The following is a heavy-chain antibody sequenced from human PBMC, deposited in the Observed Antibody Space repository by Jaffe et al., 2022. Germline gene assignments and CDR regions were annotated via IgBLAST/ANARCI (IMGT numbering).Heavy chain of an antibody. Sequence: EVQLVESGGGLVQPGGSLRLSCAASGFTFSSYEMNWVRQAPGKGLEWVSYISSSGSTIYYADSVKGRFTISRDNAKNSLYLQMNSLRAEDTAVYYCARGEEHYGYPLGGYWGQGTLVTVSS. CDR1: GFTFSSYE. D-gene: IGHD5-18*01. J-gene: IGHJ4*02. V-gene: IGHV3-48*03. CDR3: ARGEEHYGYPLGGY. CDR2: ISSSGSTI.